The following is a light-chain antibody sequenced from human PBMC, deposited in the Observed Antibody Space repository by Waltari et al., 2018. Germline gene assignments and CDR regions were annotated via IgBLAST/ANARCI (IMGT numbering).Light chain of an antibody. CDR2: SNN. Sequence: QSVLTQPPSASGTPGQRVTISCSGSGANIGSNTGAWYQQLPGTAPKLLMYSNNERPSGVPDRCSGSKSGTSASLAISGRQSEDEAEYYCAAWDDSLNSPVFGGGSKLTVL. CDR3: AAWDDSLNSPV. V-gene: IGLV1-44*01. J-gene: IGLJ3*02. CDR1: GANIGSNT.